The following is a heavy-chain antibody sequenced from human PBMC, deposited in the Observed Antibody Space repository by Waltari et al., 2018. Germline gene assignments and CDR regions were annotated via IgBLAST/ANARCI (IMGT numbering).Heavy chain of an antibody. CDR2: ISNSDDTT. CDR1: GFTFSDYA. D-gene: IGHD1-1*01. V-gene: IGHV3-23*01. J-gene: IGHJ6*02. CDR3: AKELERKPYYYYGWDV. Sequence: GGHLVPPGGSLRLACAASGFTFSDYAKAGVRQAPGKGLEWVSTISNSDDTTYYAESVKGRFTISRDNSKSTLFLQMNSLRADDTAIYYCAKELERKPYYYYGWDVWGQGTTVTVSS.